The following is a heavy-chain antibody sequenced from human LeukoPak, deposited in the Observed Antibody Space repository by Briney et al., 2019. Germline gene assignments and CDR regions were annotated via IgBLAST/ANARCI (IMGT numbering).Heavy chain of an antibody. Sequence: GGSLRLSCAASGFTFYDYGMTWVRQAPGKGLEWVSTISGSGLSTYYADSVKGRFTISRDNSKNTLYLQMNSLRAEDTAVYYCAKAPDLTMGYSYWGQGTLVTVSS. CDR3: AKAPDLTMGYSY. D-gene: IGHD3-10*01. J-gene: IGHJ4*02. V-gene: IGHV3-23*01. CDR1: GFTFYDYG. CDR2: ISGSGLST.